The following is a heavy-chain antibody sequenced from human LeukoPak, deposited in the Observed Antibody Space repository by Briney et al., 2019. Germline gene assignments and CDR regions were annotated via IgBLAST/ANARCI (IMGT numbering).Heavy chain of an antibody. CDR2: ISYDGSNK. D-gene: IGHD2-2*01. V-gene: IGHV3-30-3*01. CDR3: AKDWERSSTSCCDAFDI. J-gene: IGHJ3*02. Sequence: PGGSLRLSCAASGFTFSSYAMHWVRQAPGKGLEWVAVISYDGSNKYYADSVKGRFTISRDNSKNTLYLQMNSLRAEDTAVYYCAKDWERSSTSCCDAFDIWGQGTMVTVPS. CDR1: GFTFSSYA.